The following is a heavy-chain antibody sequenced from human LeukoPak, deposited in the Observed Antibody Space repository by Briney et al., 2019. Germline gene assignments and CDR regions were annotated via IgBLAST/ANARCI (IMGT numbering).Heavy chain of an antibody. CDR3: ARSVEYYFDY. V-gene: IGHV3-11*03. D-gene: IGHD4-23*01. Sequence: GGSLRLSCAASGFTFSDYYMSWIRQAPGKGLEWVLYIGCISTNTNYADSVKGRFTISRDNAKNSLYLQMNSLRAEDTAVYYCARSVEYYFDYWGQGTLVTVYS. CDR2: IGCISTNT. CDR1: GFTFSDYY. J-gene: IGHJ4*02.